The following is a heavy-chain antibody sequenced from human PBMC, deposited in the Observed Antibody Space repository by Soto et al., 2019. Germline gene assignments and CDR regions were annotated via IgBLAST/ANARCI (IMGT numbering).Heavy chain of an antibody. CDR2: IWFDGSKQ. J-gene: IGHJ6*02. CDR3: ARELLYGSGSGDFHYYGMDV. Sequence: QVQLVESGGGVVQPGGSLRLSCAASGLRFSSYGIHWVRQAPGKGLQWVAVIWFDGSKQYYADAVKGRFNISRDNSKNTAYLEMNSLRADETAVYYCARELLYGSGSGDFHYYGMDVWGQGTTVTVSS. D-gene: IGHD3-10*01. V-gene: IGHV3-33*01. CDR1: GLRFSSYG.